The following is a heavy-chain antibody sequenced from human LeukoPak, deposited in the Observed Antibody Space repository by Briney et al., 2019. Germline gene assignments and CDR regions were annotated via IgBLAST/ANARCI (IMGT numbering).Heavy chain of an antibody. J-gene: IGHJ6*03. CDR3: ARDLFRSWYAGSGYYYYYMDV. V-gene: IGHV4-61*01. CDR1: GGSISSSSYY. D-gene: IGHD6-13*01. Sequence: SETLSLTCTVSGGSISSSSYYWSWIRQPPGKGLEWIGYIYYSGSTNYNPSLKSRVTISVDTSKNQFSLKLSSVTAADTAVYYCARDLFRSWYAGSGYYYYYMDVWGKGTTVTVSS. CDR2: IYYSGST.